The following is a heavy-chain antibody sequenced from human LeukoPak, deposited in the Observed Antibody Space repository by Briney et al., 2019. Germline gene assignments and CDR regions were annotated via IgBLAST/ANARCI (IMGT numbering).Heavy chain of an antibody. J-gene: IGHJ4*02. CDR1: GFTFSSYS. Sequence: GGSLRLSCAASGFTFSSYSMNWVRQAPGKGLEWVSSISSSSSSYIYYADSVKGRFTISRDNAKNSLYLQMNSLRAEDTAVYYCAGYGSGSYYTDYWGQGTLVTVSS. CDR3: AGYGSGSYYTDY. D-gene: IGHD3-10*01. CDR2: ISSSSSSYI. V-gene: IGHV3-21*01.